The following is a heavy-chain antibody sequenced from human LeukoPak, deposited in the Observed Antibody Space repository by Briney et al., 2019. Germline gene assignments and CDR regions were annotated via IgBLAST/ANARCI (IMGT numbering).Heavy chain of an antibody. CDR2: INPSGGST. Sequence: ASVKVSCKASGYNFISYYMHWVRRAPGQGLEGMGIINPSGGSTSYAQKFQDRVTITRDTSTSTVYMELSSLKSEDTAVYYCAREDVVLVDAVRYYYYGMDVWGQGTTVTVSS. CDR1: GYNFISYY. V-gene: IGHV1-46*01. J-gene: IGHJ6*02. CDR3: AREDVVLVDAVRYYYYGMDV. D-gene: IGHD2-8*01.